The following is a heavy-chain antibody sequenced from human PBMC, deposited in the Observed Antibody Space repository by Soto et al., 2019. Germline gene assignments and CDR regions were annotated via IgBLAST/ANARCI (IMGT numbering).Heavy chain of an antibody. CDR2: IIPILGIA. J-gene: IGHJ6*03. CDR1: GGTFSSYT. CDR3: ARGYYDILTGYYFPQYYYMDV. Sequence: SVKVSCKASGGTFSSYTISWVRQAPGQGLEWMGRIIPILGIANYAQKFQGRVTITADKSTSTAYMELSSLRSEDTAVYYCARGYYDILTGYYFPQYYYMDVWGKGTTVTVSS. V-gene: IGHV1-69*02. D-gene: IGHD3-9*01.